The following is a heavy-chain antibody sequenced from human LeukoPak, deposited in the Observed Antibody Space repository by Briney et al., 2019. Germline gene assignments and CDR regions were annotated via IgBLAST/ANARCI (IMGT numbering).Heavy chain of an antibody. D-gene: IGHD3-22*01. CDR1: GFTFSSYE. J-gene: IGHJ3*02. CDR3: ASDRRSDSSGYAFDI. Sequence: GGSLRLSCAASGFTFSSYEMNWVRQAPGKGLEWVSYISSSGSTIYYADSVKGRFTISRDNAKNSLYLQMNSLGAEDTAFYYCASDRRSDSSGYAFDIWGQGTMVTVSS. CDR2: ISSSGSTI. V-gene: IGHV3-48*03.